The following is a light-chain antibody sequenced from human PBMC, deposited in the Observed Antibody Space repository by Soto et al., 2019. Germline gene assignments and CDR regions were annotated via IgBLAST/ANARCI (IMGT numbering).Light chain of an antibody. CDR3: AAWDDSLSGVV. CDR2: SNY. J-gene: IGLJ2*01. V-gene: IGLV1-44*01. CDR1: TSNIGSNA. Sequence: QSVLTQPRSTSGTPGQRVTISCSGGTSNIGSNAVTWYLHLPGAAPKLLIHSNYHRPSGVPDRFSASKSGTSASLAIGGLQSEDEALYYCAAWDDSLSGVVFGGGTKVTVL.